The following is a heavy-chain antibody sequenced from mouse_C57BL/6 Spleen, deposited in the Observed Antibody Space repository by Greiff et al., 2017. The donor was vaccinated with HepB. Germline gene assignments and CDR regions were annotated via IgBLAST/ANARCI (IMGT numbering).Heavy chain of an antibody. CDR2: IDPSDSYT. CDR3: ARHYYGSSYRYFDV. CDR1: GYTFTSYW. D-gene: IGHD1-1*01. J-gene: IGHJ1*03. Sequence: QVQLKQPGAELVMPGASVKLSCKASGYTFTSYWMHWVKQRPGQGLEWIGEIDPSDSYTNYNQKFKGKSTLTVDKSSSTAYMQLSSLTSEDSAVYYCARHYYGSSYRYFDVWGTGTTVTVSS. V-gene: IGHV1-69*01.